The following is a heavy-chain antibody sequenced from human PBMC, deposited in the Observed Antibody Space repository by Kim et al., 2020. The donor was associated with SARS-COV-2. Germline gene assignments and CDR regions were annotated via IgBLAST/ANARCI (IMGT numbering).Heavy chain of an antibody. J-gene: IGHJ6*02. D-gene: IGHD3-10*01. V-gene: IGHV3-30*07. CDR3: ARDANRGVIKGLWYCMDV. Sequence: KGRFTISRDKPKSTHYLQMKSLRAEDTAVYYCARDANRGVIKGLWYCMDVWGQGTTVTVSS.